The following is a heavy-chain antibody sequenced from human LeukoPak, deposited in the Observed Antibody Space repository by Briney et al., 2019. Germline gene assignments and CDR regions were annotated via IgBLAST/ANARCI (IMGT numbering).Heavy chain of an antibody. Sequence: ASVKVSCKASGYTFTSYGISWVRQAPGQGLEWMGWISAYNGNTNYAQKLQGRVTMTTDTSTSTAYMEVRRQRADDTAVYYCPRVGQQLPYGHYYYFYMDVWGKGTTVTVSS. J-gene: IGHJ6*03. CDR3: PRVGQQLPYGHYYYFYMDV. CDR2: ISAYNGNT. V-gene: IGHV1-18*01. D-gene: IGHD6-13*01. CDR1: GYTFTSYG.